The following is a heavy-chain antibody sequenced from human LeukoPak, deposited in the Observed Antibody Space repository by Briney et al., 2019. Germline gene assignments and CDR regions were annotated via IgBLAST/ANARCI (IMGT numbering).Heavy chain of an antibody. CDR2: IRYNGSNK. D-gene: IGHD3-22*01. J-gene: IGHJ3*02. CDR1: GFTFSSYG. V-gene: IGHV3-30*02. Sequence: GGSLRLSCAASGFTFSSYGMHWVRQAPGKGLEWVAFIRYNGSNKYYADSVKGRFTISRDNSKNTLYLQINTLRAEDTAVYYCAKAYSYDDAFDIWGQGTMVTVS. CDR3: AKAYSYDDAFDI.